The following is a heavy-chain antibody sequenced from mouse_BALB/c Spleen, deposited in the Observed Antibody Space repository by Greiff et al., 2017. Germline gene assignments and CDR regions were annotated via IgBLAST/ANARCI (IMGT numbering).Heavy chain of an antibody. Sequence: VQLQQSGAELARPGASVKMSCKASGYTFTSYTMHWVKQRPGQGLEWIGYINPSSGYTNYNQKFKDKATLTADKSSSTAYMQLSSLTSEDSAVYYCARNYGSSYVGYAMDDWGQGTSVTVSS. CDR3: ARNYGSSYVGYAMDD. CDR2: INPSSGYT. D-gene: IGHD1-1*01. V-gene: IGHV1-4*01. CDR1: GYTFTSYT. J-gene: IGHJ4*01.